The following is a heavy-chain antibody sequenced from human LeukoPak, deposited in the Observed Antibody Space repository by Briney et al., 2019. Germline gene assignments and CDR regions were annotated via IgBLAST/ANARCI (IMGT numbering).Heavy chain of an antibody. J-gene: IGHJ4*02. CDR2: IYYRGST. V-gene: IGHV4-39*01. D-gene: IGHD3-16*02. CDR1: GGSISSSSYY. Sequence: SETLSLTCTVSGGSISSSSYYWGWIRQPPGKGLEWIGSIYYRGSTYYNPSLKSRVTISVDTSKNQFSLKLSSVTAADTAVYYCARSDYVWGSYRPRLAYFDYWGQGTLVTVSS. CDR3: ARSDYVWGSYRPRLAYFDY.